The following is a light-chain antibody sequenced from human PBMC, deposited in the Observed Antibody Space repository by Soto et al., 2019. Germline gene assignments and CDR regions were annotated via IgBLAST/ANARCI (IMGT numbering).Light chain of an antibody. Sequence: QSVLAQSPSASGTPGQRVTISCSGSTSNIGNNAVNWYQHLPGTAPKLLVYSHNQRPSGVPDRFSGSQSGTSASLAISGLQSEDDADYYCATWDDSLNGYVFGPGTKLTVL. CDR1: TSNIGNNA. CDR2: SHN. CDR3: ATWDDSLNGYV. J-gene: IGLJ1*01. V-gene: IGLV1-44*01.